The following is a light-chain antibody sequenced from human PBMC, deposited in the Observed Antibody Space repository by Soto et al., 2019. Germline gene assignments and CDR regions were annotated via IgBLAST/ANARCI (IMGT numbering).Light chain of an antibody. CDR1: SSNIGAGYD. Sequence: QSVLTQPPSVSGAPGQRVTISCTGSSSNIGAGYDVHWYQQLPGTAPKLLIYGNSNRPSGVPDRFSGSKSGTSASLAITGFKAEDEADYYCQSYDSSLSGSVFGGGTQLTVL. CDR3: QSYDSSLSGSV. CDR2: GNS. V-gene: IGLV1-40*01. J-gene: IGLJ7*01.